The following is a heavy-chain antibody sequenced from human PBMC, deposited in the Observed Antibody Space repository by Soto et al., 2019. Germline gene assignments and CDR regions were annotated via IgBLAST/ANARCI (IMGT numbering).Heavy chain of an antibody. CDR3: ARGRSDSAGSSFGSRMDV. Sequence: QVQLQESGPGLVKSSETLYLICFVSGEALGSGQSYWNWIRQAPGKGLEWIGQTFVTGATKYSASLKSRVTMSVATSKSQISLTLTSVTAADSATYFCARGRSDSAGSSFGSRMDVWGQGTTVTVSS. J-gene: IGHJ6*02. CDR1: GEALGSGQSY. CDR2: TFVTGAT. V-gene: IGHV4-61*01. D-gene: IGHD2-15*01.